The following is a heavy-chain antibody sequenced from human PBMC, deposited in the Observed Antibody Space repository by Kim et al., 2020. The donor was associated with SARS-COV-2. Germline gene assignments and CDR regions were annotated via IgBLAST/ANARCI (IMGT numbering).Heavy chain of an antibody. V-gene: IGHV7-4-1*02. D-gene: IGHD7-27*01. CDR3: ARERLSGPGDYFDY. Sequence: YAQDLTGRFVFSSDSSVSTAYLQITSLQADDTAVYYCARERLSGPGDYFDYWGQGTLVTVSP. J-gene: IGHJ4*02.